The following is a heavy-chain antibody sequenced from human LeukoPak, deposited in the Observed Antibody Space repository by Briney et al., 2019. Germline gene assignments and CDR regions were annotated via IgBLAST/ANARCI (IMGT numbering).Heavy chain of an antibody. Sequence: SETLSLTCTVSGGSISSYYWSWIRQPPGKGLEWIGYIYYSGSTNYNPSLKSRVTISVDTSKNQFSLKLSSVTAADTAVYYCASVLTPLSRERYCSGGSCYHYYFDYWGQGTLVTVSS. D-gene: IGHD2-15*01. V-gene: IGHV4-59*01. CDR2: IYYSGST. J-gene: IGHJ4*02. CDR3: ASVLTPLSRERYCSGGSCYHYYFDY. CDR1: GGSISSYY.